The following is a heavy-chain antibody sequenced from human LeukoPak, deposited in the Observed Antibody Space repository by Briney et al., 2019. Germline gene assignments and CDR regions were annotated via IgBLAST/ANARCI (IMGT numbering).Heavy chain of an antibody. V-gene: IGHV3-23*01. D-gene: IGHD3-10*01. Sequence: GRSLRLSCAASGFTVISNYMTWVRQAPGKGLEWISTVSGSGGSTYYADSVKGRFTISRDNSKNTLYLQMNSLRAEDTAVYYCAKDYRGGIGIAFDYWGQGTLVTVSS. CDR2: VSGSGGST. J-gene: IGHJ4*02. CDR1: GFTVISNY. CDR3: AKDYRGGIGIAFDY.